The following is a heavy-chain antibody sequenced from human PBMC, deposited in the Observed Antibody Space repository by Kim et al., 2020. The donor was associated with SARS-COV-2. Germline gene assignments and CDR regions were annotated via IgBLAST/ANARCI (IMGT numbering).Heavy chain of an antibody. CDR1: GGSISSGDYY. J-gene: IGHJ4*02. CDR2: IYYSGST. D-gene: IGHD3-9*01. V-gene: IGHV4-30-4*01. CDR3: ARWGPIWKYLDY. Sequence: SETLSLTCTVSGGSISSGDYYWSWIRQPPGKGLEWIGYIYYSGSTYYNPSLKSRVTISVDTSKNQFSLKLSSVTAADTAVYYCARWGPIWKYLDYWGQGTLVTVSS.